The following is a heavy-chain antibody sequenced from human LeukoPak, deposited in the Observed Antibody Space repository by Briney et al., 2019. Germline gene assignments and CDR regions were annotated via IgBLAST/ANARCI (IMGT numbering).Heavy chain of an antibody. CDR1: GFTFSSYS. V-gene: IGHV3-21*01. J-gene: IGHJ3*02. CDR2: ISSSSSYI. D-gene: IGHD6-13*01. CDR3: ARTTGYSSSWGAAFDI. Sequence: GGSLRLSCAASGFTFSSYSMNWVRQAPGKGLEWVSSISSSSSYIYYADSVKGRFTISRDNAKNLLYLQMNSLRAEDTAVYYCARTTGYSSSWGAAFDIWGQGTMVTVSS.